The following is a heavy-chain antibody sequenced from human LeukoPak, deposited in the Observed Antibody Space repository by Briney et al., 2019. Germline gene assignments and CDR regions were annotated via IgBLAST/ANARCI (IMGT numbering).Heavy chain of an antibody. V-gene: IGHV3-7*01. D-gene: IGHD3-22*01. CDR1: GFTFSSYW. CDR2: IKQDGSEK. Sequence: GGSLRLSCAASGFTFSSYWMSWVRQAPGKGLEWVANIKQDGSEKYYVDSVKGRFTISRDNAKNSLYLQMNSLRAEDTAVYYCARPYYYDSSGYYPYFDYWGQGTLVTVSS. J-gene: IGHJ4*02. CDR3: ARPYYYDSSGYYPYFDY.